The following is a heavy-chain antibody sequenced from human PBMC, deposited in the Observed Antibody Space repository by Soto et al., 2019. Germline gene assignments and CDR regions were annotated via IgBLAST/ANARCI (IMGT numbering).Heavy chain of an antibody. Sequence: GGSLRLSCAASGFTFSSYEMNWVRQAPGKGLEWVSYISTSDTSIYYADSVRGRFTISRDNAKNSLYLQMNSLSAEDTAVYYWARGVGESTGWYFSYWGRGALVTVSS. V-gene: IGHV3-48*03. J-gene: IGHJ4*02. CDR1: GFTFSSYE. CDR3: ARGVGESTGWYFSY. D-gene: IGHD6-19*01. CDR2: ISTSDTSI.